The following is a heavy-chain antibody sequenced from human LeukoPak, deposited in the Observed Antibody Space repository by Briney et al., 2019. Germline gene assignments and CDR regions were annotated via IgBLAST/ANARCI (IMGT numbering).Heavy chain of an antibody. D-gene: IGHD3-3*01. CDR2: IDPSDSYT. V-gene: IGHV5-10-1*01. CDR1: GYSFTSYW. CDR3: ARHGDSDSERVFGFDY. Sequence: GESLKISCKGSGYSFTSYWISWVRQMPGKGLEWMGRIDPSDSYTNCSPSFQGHVTISADKSISTACLQWSSLKASDTAMYCCARHGDSDSERVFGFDYWGQGTLVTVSS. J-gene: IGHJ4*02.